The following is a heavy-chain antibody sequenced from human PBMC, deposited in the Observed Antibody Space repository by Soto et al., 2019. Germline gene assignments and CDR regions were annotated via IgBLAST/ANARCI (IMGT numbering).Heavy chain of an antibody. V-gene: IGHV3-23*01. J-gene: IGHJ4*02. D-gene: IGHD6-19*01. CDR3: AKDLKQWLANSFDY. Sequence: SCAASGFTFSSYAMSWVRQAPGKGLERVSAISGSGFTTFYAESWKGRFTISRNISKTTLFLQMNSLRAEDTAVYYCAKDLKQWLANSFDYWGQGTLVTVSS. CDR2: ISGSGFTT. CDR1: GFTFSSYA.